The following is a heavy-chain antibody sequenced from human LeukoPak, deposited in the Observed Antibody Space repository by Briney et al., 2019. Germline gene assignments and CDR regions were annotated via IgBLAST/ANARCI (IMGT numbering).Heavy chain of an antibody. CDR3: ARGPGGGSYSDAFDI. V-gene: IGHV4-59*01. Sequence: PSETLSLTCTVSGDSMSSYYWSWIRQPPGKGLEWIAYIYYSGSTSYNPSLKSRVAISMNTSRNQFSLKLSSVTAADTAVYYCARGPGGGSYSDAFDIWGQGTMVTV. CDR1: GDSMSSYY. J-gene: IGHJ3*02. D-gene: IGHD1-26*01. CDR2: IYYSGST.